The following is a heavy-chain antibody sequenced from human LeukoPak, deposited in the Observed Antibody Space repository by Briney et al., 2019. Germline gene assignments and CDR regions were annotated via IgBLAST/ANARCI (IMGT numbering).Heavy chain of an antibody. CDR1: GFTFSSYA. V-gene: IGHV3-23*01. J-gene: IGHJ4*02. D-gene: IGHD2-2*01. CDR3: AKDCSSTSCYHLFGY. CDR2: ISGSGGST. Sequence: GGSLRLSCAASGFTFSSYAMSWVRQAPGKGLEWVSAISGSGGSTYYADSVKGRFTNSRDNSKNTLYLQMNSLRAEDTAVYYCAKDCSSTSCYHLFGYWGQGTLVTVSS.